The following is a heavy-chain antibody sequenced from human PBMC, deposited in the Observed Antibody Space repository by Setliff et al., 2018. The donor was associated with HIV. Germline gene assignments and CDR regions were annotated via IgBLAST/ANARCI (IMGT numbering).Heavy chain of an antibody. V-gene: IGHV4-61*09. J-gene: IGHJ5*02. CDR3: ARHWRGSGWSNWFDP. CDR2: IYTGGTT. D-gene: IGHD6-19*01. Sequence: PSETLSRTCTVSGGSISSGSYYWTWIRQPAGKGLEWIGHIYTGGTTNYNPSLKSRVTISVVTSKNQFSLKLSSVTAADTAVYYCARHWRGSGWSNWFDPWGQGTLVTV. CDR1: GGSISSGSYY.